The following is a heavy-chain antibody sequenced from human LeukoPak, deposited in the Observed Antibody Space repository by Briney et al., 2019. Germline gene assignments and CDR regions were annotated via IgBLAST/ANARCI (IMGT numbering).Heavy chain of an antibody. J-gene: IGHJ4*02. CDR2: ITGSGGTT. D-gene: IGHD1-26*01. V-gene: IGHV3-23*01. Sequence: GGSLRLSCAASGFTFSNYSMNWVRQAPGKGLEWVSTITGSGGTTYYADSVKGRFTTSRDNSKNTLYLQMISLRTEDTAVYYCAEEVGSTYPTFDFWGQGALVTVSS. CDR1: GFTFSNYS. CDR3: AEEVGSTYPTFDF.